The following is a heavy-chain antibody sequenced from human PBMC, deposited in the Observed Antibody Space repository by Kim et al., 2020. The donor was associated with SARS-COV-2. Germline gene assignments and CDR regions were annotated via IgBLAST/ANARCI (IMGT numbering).Heavy chain of an antibody. CDR2: IYYSGST. CDR1: GGSISSYY. Sequence: SETLSLTCTVSGGSISSYYWSWIRQPPGKGLEWIGYIYYSGSTNYNPSLKSRVTISVDTSKNQFSLKLSSVTAADTAVYYCARDGRRVTTMVRGTYGMDVWGQGTTVTVSS. V-gene: IGHV4-59*12. CDR3: ARDGRRVTTMVRGTYGMDV. D-gene: IGHD3-10*01. J-gene: IGHJ6*02.